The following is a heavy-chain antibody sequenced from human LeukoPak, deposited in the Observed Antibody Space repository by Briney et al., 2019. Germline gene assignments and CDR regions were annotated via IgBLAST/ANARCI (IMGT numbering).Heavy chain of an antibody. CDR1: GFIFSNYG. Sequence: PGGSLRLSCTASGFIFSNYGMNWVRQAPGKGLEWISYIRGNSETIHYADSVKGRFTISRDNAKNSLSLQMTSLRAEDTAVYYCAKGKQYLEWLPDSWGQGTLVTVSS. J-gene: IGHJ4*02. V-gene: IGHV3-48*01. CDR3: AKGKQYLEWLPDS. CDR2: IRGNSETI. D-gene: IGHD3-3*01.